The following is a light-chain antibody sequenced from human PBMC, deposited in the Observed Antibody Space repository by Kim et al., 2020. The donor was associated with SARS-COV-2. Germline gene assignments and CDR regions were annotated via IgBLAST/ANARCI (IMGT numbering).Light chain of an antibody. J-gene: IGKJ1*01. CDR2: GAS. V-gene: IGKV3-20*01. CDR3: QQYGSSPQT. Sequence: SPGERATFSCRASQSVSGSYLAWYQQKPGQAPRLLIYGASTRATGIPDRFSGSGSGTDFTLTISRLEPEDFAVYYCQQYGSSPQTFGQGTKVDIK. CDR1: QSVSGSY.